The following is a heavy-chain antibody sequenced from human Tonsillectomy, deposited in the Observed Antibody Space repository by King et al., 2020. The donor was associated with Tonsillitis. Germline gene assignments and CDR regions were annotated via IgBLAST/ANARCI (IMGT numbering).Heavy chain of an antibody. CDR2: ISYDGNDE. CDR3: AKDLGYLRYFMDV. Sequence: VQLVESGGGVVQPGGSLRLSCSASGFTFRTYGMHWVRQAPGKGLEWVAVISYDGNDEYYADSVKGRFTISRDNSKNTLSLQMNSLRPGDTAVYYCAKDLGYLRYFMDVWGTGTTVTVS. CDR1: GFTFRTYG. D-gene: IGHD6-13*01. V-gene: IGHV3-30*18. J-gene: IGHJ6*03.